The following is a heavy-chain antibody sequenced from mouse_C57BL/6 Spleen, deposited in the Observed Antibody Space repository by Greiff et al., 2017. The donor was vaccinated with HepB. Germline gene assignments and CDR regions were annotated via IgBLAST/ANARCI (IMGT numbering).Heavy chain of an antibody. Sequence: QVQLQQSGPELVKPGASVKISCKASGYAFSSSWMNWVKQRPGKGLEWIGRIYPGDGDTNYNGKFKGKATLTADKSSSTAYMQLSSLTSEDSAVYFCAREGGGGYYARFAYWGQGTLVTVSA. D-gene: IGHD2-3*01. CDR1: GYAFSSSW. J-gene: IGHJ3*01. CDR3: AREGGGGYYARFAY. V-gene: IGHV1-82*01. CDR2: IYPGDGDT.